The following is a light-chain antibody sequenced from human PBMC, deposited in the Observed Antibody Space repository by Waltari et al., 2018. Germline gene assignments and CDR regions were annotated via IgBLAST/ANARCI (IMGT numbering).Light chain of an antibody. CDR3: SSYAGSSNFVV. CDR1: SGDVGGYNY. J-gene: IGLJ2*01. V-gene: IGLV2-8*01. Sequence: QSALTQPPSASGSPGQSVTISCTGTSGDVGGYNYVSWYQQYPGKAPKLLIYAVNERPSGVPARFSGSKSDNTASLTVSGLQDEDEADYYCSSYAGSSNFVVFGGGTKVTVL. CDR2: AVN.